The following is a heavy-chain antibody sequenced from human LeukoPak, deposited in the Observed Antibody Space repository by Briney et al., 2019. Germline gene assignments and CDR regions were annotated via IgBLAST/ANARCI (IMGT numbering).Heavy chain of an antibody. CDR3: ARGVYIAAAQYGY. D-gene: IGHD6-13*01. V-gene: IGHV4-59*01. CDR1: GGSISSYY. J-gene: IGHJ4*02. CDR2: IYYSGST. Sequence: SETLSLTCTVSGGSISSYYWSWIRQPPGKGLEWIGYIYYSGSTNYNPSLKSRVTISVDTSKSQFSLKLSSVTAADTAVYCWARGVYIAAAQYGYWGQGTLVTVSS.